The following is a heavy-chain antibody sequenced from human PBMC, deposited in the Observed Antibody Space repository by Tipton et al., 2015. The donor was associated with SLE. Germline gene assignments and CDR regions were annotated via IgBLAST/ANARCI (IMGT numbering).Heavy chain of an antibody. V-gene: IGHV4-34*01. CDR3: ARGVAYYYDSGALDI. J-gene: IGHJ3*02. CDR1: RGSFSGYY. D-gene: IGHD3-22*01. Sequence: GLVKPSETLSLTCGLYRGSFSGYYWSWIRQPPGKGLEWIGEINYSGSTNYNPSLKSQVTISIDTSKNQLSLKLTSVTAADTAVYYCARGVAYYYDSGALDIWGQGTMVTVSS. CDR2: INYSGST.